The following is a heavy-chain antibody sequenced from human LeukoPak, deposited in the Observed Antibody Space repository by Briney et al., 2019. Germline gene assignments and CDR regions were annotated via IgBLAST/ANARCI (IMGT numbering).Heavy chain of an antibody. D-gene: IGHD6-19*01. CDR2: INPNSGGT. CDR3: ARVSRQHGGWYLIHY. Sequence: IPGGSLRLSCAASGFTFNSYDMHWVRQAPGQGLEWMGWINPNSGGTNYAQKFQGRVTMTRDASISTAYMELSRLRSDDTAVYYCARVSRQHGGWYLIHYWGQGTLVTVSS. J-gene: IGHJ4*02. CDR1: GFTFNSYD. V-gene: IGHV1-2*02.